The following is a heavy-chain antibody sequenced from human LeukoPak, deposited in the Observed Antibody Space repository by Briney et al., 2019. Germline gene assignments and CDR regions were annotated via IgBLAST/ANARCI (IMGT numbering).Heavy chain of an antibody. CDR2: IYTSGST. CDR3: ARDLWSDWYFDL. Sequence: PSETLSLTCTVSGGSISSYCWSWIRQPAGKGLEWIGRIYTSGSTNYNPSLKSRVTMSVDTSKNQFSLKLSSVSAADTAVYYYARDLWSDWYFDLWGRGTLVTVYS. V-gene: IGHV4-4*07. D-gene: IGHD2-21*01. J-gene: IGHJ2*01. CDR1: GGSISSYC.